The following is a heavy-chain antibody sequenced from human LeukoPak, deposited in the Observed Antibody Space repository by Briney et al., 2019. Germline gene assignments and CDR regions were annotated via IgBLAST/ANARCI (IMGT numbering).Heavy chain of an antibody. CDR3: ARGFTIFGVASFGY. D-gene: IGHD3-3*01. J-gene: IGHJ4*02. V-gene: IGHV4-34*01. CDR2: INHSGST. CDR1: GGSFSGYY. Sequence: SETLSLTCAVYGGSFSGYYWSWIRQPPGKGLEWIGEINHSGSTNYNPSLKSRVTISVDTSKNQFSLKLSSVTAADTAVYYCARGFTIFGVASFGYWGQGTLVTVSS.